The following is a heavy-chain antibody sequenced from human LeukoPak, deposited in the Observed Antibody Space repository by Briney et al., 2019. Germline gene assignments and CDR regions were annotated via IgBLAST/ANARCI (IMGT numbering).Heavy chain of an antibody. CDR1: GGSVSSGSYY. J-gene: IGHJ3*02. V-gene: IGHV4-61*01. Sequence: SETLSLTCTVSGGSVSSGSYYWSWIRQPPGKGLEWIGYIYYSGSTNYNPSLKRRVTISVVTSKTQFSLKLSSVTAADTAVYYCARGAYAPDAFAIWGQGTMVTVSS. CDR3: ARGAYAPDAFAI. D-gene: IGHD3-16*01. CDR2: IYYSGST.